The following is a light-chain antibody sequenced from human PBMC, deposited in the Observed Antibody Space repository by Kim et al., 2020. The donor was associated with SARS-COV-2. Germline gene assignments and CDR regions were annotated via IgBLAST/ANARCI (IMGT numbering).Light chain of an antibody. CDR1: SGEVGGYDY. Sequence: QSIPISCTGTSGEVGGYDYVSWYQLHPGKAPKLMLYDVNKRPSGISDRFSGSKSGNTASLTISALQAEDEANYYCSSYTRSSTLVVFGGGTQLTVL. J-gene: IGLJ2*01. CDR2: DVN. V-gene: IGLV2-14*04. CDR3: SSYTRSSTLVV.